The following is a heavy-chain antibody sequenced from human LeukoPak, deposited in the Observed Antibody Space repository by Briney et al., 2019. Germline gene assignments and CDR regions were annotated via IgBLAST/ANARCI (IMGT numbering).Heavy chain of an antibody. CDR1: GASITSHPW. D-gene: IGHD7-27*01. CDR2: MYNSGTS. J-gene: IGHJ4*02. V-gene: IGHV4-4*02. CDR3: ARGGNWDFDY. Sequence: SGTLSLTCAVSGASITSHPWNWVRQPPGKGPEWIGEMYNSGTSTFKPSLRSRVIMFFDESKNHFSLKLNSVTAADTAVYYCARGGNWDFDYWGQGVLVIVSS.